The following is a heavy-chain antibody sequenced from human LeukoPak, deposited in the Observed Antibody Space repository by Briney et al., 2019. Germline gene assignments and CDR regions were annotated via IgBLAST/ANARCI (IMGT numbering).Heavy chain of an antibody. CDR2: ISGSGGST. D-gene: IGHD6-19*01. CDR3: VKDRQWLVTPFDY. CDR1: GFTFSSYA. V-gene: IGHV3-23*01. J-gene: IGHJ4*02. Sequence: QPGGSLRLSCAASGFTFSSYAMSWVRQAPGKGLEWVSAISGSGGSTYYADSVKGRFTISRDNSKNTLYLQMNSLRAEDTAVYYCVKDRQWLVTPFDYWGQGTLVTVSS.